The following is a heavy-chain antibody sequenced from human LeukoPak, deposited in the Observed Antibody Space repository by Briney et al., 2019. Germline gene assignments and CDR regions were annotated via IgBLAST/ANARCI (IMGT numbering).Heavy chain of an antibody. Sequence: SETLSLTCTVSGGSISSGDCYWSWIRQPPGKGLEWIGYIYYSGSTYYNPSLKSRVTISVDTSKNQFSLKLSSVTAADTAVYYCARDTSIAARRGSKDYYYYMDVWGKGTTVTVSS. V-gene: IGHV4-30-4*02. CDR3: ARDTSIAARRGSKDYYYYMDV. D-gene: IGHD6-6*01. CDR2: IYYSGST. J-gene: IGHJ6*03. CDR1: GGSISSGDCY.